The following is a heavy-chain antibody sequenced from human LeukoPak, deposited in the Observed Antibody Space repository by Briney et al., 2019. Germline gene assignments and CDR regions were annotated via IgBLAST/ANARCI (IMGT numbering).Heavy chain of an antibody. CDR3: ARGPYQYGHAFDI. V-gene: IGHV4-59*01. D-gene: IGHD2-8*01. CDR2: IYYSGST. CDR1: GGSISSYY. J-gene: IGHJ3*02. Sequence: PSETLSLTCTVSGGSISSYYWSWIRQPPGKGPEWIGYIYYSGSTIYNPSLKSRVTISVDTSKNQFSLKLSSVTAADTAVYYCARGPYQYGHAFDIWGQGTMVTVSS.